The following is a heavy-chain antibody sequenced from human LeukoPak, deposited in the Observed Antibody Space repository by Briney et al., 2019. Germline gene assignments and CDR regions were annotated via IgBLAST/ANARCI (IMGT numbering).Heavy chain of an antibody. CDR2: ISWNSGSI. V-gene: IGHV3-9*01. CDR3: AKGSAAGIRNWFDP. Sequence: GGSLRLSCAASGFTFDDYAMHWVRQAPGKGLEWVSGISWNSGSIGYADSVKGRFTISRDNAKNSLYLQMNSLRAENTALYYCAKGSAAGIRNWFDPWGQGTLVTVSS. CDR1: GFTFDDYA. J-gene: IGHJ5*02. D-gene: IGHD6-13*01.